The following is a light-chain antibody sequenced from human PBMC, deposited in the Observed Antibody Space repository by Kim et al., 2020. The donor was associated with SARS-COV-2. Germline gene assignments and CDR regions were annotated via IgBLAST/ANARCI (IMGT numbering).Light chain of an antibody. V-gene: IGKV3-15*01. Sequence: PGERATLSCGASQSVSSNLAWYQQKPGQAPRLLIYGASTRATGIPARFSGSGSGTEFTLTISSLQSEDFAVYYCQQYNNWPLLTFGGGTKVDIK. CDR1: QSVSSN. CDR3: QQYNNWPLLT. J-gene: IGKJ4*01. CDR2: GAS.